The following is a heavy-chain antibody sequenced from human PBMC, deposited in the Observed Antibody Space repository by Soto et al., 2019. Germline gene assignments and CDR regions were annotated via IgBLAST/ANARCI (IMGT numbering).Heavy chain of an antibody. CDR2: TYYSENT. CDR1: GGSISIGGYY. Sequence: KPSESLSLTCTVSGGSISIGGYYWNWLRPHPGNGLEWSSYTYYSENTYYNPSLNSLVTISEDTSKTQFSLMLSSVTAADTAEYYFSGLSSSGWPIDYWGQGTLVTVSS. CDR3: SGLSSSGWPIDY. D-gene: IGHD6-19*01. J-gene: IGHJ4*02. V-gene: IGHV4-31*01.